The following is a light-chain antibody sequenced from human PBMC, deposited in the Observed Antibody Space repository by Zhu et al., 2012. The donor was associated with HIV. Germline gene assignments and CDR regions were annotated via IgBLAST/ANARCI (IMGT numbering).Light chain of an antibody. Sequence: DIRLTQSPSFLSASVGDRVTITCRASQGINSYLAWYQQKPGKAPKLLIYGASTLQSGVPSRFSGSGSGTEFTLTISSLQPEDFATYYCQQLDSYLFTFGPGTKVDIK. CDR3: QQLDSYLFT. CDR1: QGINSY. CDR2: GAS. J-gene: IGKJ3*01. V-gene: IGKV1-9*01.